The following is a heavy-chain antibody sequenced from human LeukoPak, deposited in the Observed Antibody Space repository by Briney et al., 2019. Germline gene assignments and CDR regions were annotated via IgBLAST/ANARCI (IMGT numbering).Heavy chain of an antibody. V-gene: IGHV1-18*01. J-gene: IGHJ3*02. CDR1: GYTFTSYG. D-gene: IGHD1-26*01. CDR2: ISAYNGNT. CDR3: ARDGEWELPRDDAFDI. Sequence: GASVKVSCKASGYTFTSYGISWVRPAPGQGLEWMGWISAYNGNTNYAQKLQGRVTMTTDTSTSTAYMELRSLRSDDTAVYYCARDGEWELPRDDAFDIWGQGTMVTVSS.